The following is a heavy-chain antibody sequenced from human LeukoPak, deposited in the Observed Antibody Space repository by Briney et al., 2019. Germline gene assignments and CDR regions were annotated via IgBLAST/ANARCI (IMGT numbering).Heavy chain of an antibody. Sequence: GESLRISCKGSGYSFTSYWISWVRQMPGKGPEWMGRIDPSDSYTNYSPSFQGHVTISADKSISTAYLQWSSLKASDTAMYYCAIIVVVPAAPDYYYYGMDVWGQGTAVTVSS. J-gene: IGHJ6*02. CDR2: IDPSDSYT. D-gene: IGHD2-2*01. CDR3: AIIVVVPAAPDYYYYGMDV. CDR1: GYSFTSYW. V-gene: IGHV5-10-1*01.